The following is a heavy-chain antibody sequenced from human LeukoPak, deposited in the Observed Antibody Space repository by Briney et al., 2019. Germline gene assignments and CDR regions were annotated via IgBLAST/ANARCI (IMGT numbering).Heavy chain of an antibody. CDR3: ARARWYCSGGSCYSRYFDY. D-gene: IGHD2-15*01. V-gene: IGHV3-21*01. CDR1: GFTLRSYV. Sequence: GGSLRLSCVASGFTLRSYVMNWVRQTPGKGLEWVSSISGSGDSTFYADSVKGRFTISRDNAKNSLYLQMNSLRAEDTAVYYCARARWYCSGGSCYSRYFDYWGQGTLVTVSS. CDR2: ISGSGDST. J-gene: IGHJ4*02.